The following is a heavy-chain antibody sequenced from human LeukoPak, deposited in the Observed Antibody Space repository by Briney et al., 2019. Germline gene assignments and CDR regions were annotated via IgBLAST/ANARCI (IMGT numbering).Heavy chain of an antibody. D-gene: IGHD1/OR15-1a*01. J-gene: IGHJ3*02. V-gene: IGHV3-7*01. CDR3: ARKGTFQVDAFDT. CDR1: GFTFSTYW. CDR2: IKQDGSDK. Sequence: PGGSLRLSCAASGFTFSTYWMSWVRQAPGKGLEWVANIKQDGSDKYYVDSVKGRFTVSRDNAEKSLYLQLNSLRAEDTAVYYCARKGTFQVDAFDTWGQGTMVTVSS.